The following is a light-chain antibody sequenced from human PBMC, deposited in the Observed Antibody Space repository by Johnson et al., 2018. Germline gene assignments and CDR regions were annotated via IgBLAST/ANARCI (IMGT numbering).Light chain of an antibody. Sequence: QSVLTQPPSVSAAPGQKVTISCSGSSSNIGNNYVSWYQQLPGTAPKLLTYENNKRPSGIPDRFSGSKSGTSATLGITGLLPGDEADYYCGTWDSSLSAGNVFGTGTKVTVL. CDR2: ENN. V-gene: IGLV1-51*02. CDR3: GTWDSSLSAGNV. J-gene: IGLJ1*01. CDR1: SSNIGNNY.